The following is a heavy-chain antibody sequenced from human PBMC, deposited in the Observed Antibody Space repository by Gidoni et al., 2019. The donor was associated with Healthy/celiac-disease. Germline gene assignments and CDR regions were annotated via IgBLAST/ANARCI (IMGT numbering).Heavy chain of an antibody. CDR1: GGSISSSSYY. CDR3: ARDFCYSSGCHGFTPRGTMLDY. Sequence: QLQLQESGPGLVKPSATLSLTCTVSGGSISSSSYYWGWIRQPPGKGLEWVGSIYYSGSTYYNPSLKGRITISVDTSKNQFSLKLSSVTAADTAVYYCARDFCYSSGCHGFTPRGTMLDYWGQGTLVTVSS. D-gene: IGHD6-19*01. V-gene: IGHV4-39*07. CDR2: IYYSGST. J-gene: IGHJ4*02.